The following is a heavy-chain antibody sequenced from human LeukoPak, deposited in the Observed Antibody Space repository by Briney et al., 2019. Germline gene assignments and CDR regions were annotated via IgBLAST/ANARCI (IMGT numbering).Heavy chain of an antibody. CDR2: IIPIFGTA. CDR1: GGTFSSYA. D-gene: IGHD6-13*01. J-gene: IGHJ6*03. V-gene: IGHV1-69*05. CDR3: ARASYSSSWCGGYYYYMDV. Sequence: ASVKVSCKASGGTFSSYAISWVRQAPGQGLEWMGGIIPIFGTANYAQKFQGRVTITTDESTSTAYMELSSLRSEDTAVYYCARASYSSSWCGGYYYYMDVWGKGTTVTVSS.